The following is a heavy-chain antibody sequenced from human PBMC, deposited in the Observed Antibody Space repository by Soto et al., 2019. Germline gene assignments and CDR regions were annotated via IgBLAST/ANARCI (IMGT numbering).Heavy chain of an antibody. Sequence: QVHLVQSGAQVKKPGASVKVSCKTSGYTFTSYGITWVRQAPGQGLEWMGWVSAFNGKSNYAQELQDRLTLTTDTSTHTAYMDLRGLRSDDTAVYYCTRGVVDYDYWGQGTLVTVSS. CDR3: TRGVVDYDY. V-gene: IGHV1-18*01. CDR1: GYTFTSYG. D-gene: IGHD2-15*01. CDR2: VSAFNGKS. J-gene: IGHJ4*02.